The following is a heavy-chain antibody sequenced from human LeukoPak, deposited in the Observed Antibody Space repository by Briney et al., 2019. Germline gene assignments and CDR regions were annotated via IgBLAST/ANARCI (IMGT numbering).Heavy chain of an antibody. CDR3: AREFLSGSFDI. Sequence: QPGGSLRLSCAASGLSFSSYTFNWVRQTPGKGLEWISYISDSSSTIYYADSVKGRFTISRDDAENSLFLQMNSLRDEDMAVYYCAREFLSGSFDIWGQGTKVTVSS. CDR2: ISDSSSTI. D-gene: IGHD2/OR15-2a*01. V-gene: IGHV3-48*02. CDR1: GLSFSSYT. J-gene: IGHJ3*02.